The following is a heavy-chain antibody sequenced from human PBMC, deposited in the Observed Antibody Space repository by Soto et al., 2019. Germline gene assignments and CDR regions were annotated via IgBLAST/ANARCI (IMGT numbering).Heavy chain of an antibody. CDR2: ISGHNGNT. V-gene: IGHV1-18*01. D-gene: IGHD3-10*01. Sequence: QVQLLQSGAEVKRPGASVRVSCKASGYTFTSYGISWVRQAPGQGLEWMGWISGHNGNTIYAPKFRDRVTLTTDTSTNTAYMELRSLRSDDTAVYYCARDLAWGSGRDVVSEDWLDPWDQGTLVTVSS. CDR1: GYTFTSYG. J-gene: IGHJ5*02. CDR3: ARDLAWGSGRDVVSEDWLDP.